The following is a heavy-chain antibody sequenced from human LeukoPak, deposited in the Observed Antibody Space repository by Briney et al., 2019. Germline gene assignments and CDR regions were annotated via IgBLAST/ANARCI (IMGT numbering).Heavy chain of an antibody. CDR1: GYTFSSYG. CDR3: AKARMGYCSGGSCLDY. V-gene: IGHV3-30*18. D-gene: IGHD2-15*01. CDR2: ISYDGSNK. J-gene: IGHJ4*02. Sequence: GRSLRLSCEASGYTFSSYGMHWVRQAPGKGLEWVAVISYDGSNKYYADSVKGRFTISRDNSKNTLYLQMNSLRAEDTAVYYCAKARMGYCSGGSCLDYWGQGTLVTVSS.